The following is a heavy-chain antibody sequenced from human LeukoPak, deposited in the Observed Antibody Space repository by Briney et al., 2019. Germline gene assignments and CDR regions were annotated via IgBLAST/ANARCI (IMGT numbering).Heavy chain of an antibody. CDR3: ARGASGSYPF. CDR1: GGTFSSYA. CDR2: INPNSGGT. D-gene: IGHD1-26*01. V-gene: IGHV1-2*02. J-gene: IGHJ4*02. Sequence: GASVKVSCKASGGTFSSYAISWVRQAPGQGLEWMGWINPNSGGTNYAQKFQGRVTMTRDTSISSAYMELSRLRSDDTAVYYCARGASGSYPFWGQGTLVTVSS.